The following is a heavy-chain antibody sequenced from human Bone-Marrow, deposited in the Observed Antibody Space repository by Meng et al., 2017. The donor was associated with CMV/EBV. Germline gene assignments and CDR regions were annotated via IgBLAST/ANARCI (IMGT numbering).Heavy chain of an antibody. D-gene: IGHD4-11*01. CDR2: ISSSGSTI. J-gene: IGHJ6*02. CDR3: ARGFHPIKITTVAYYYYYGMDV. V-gene: IGHV3-48*04. CDR1: GFTFSSYS. Sequence: GESLKISCAASGFTFSSYSMNWVRQAPGKGLEWVSYISSSGSTIYYADSVKGRFTISRDNAKNSLYLQMNSLRAEDTAVYYCARGFHPIKITTVAYYYYYGMDVWGQGTTVTVSS.